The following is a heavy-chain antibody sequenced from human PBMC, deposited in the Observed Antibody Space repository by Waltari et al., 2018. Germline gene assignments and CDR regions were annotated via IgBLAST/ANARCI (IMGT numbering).Heavy chain of an antibody. J-gene: IGHJ4*02. Sequence: QVQLVQSGAEVTKPGSSVKVSCKASGGTFSSYAISWVRQAPGQGLEWMGGIIPIFGTANYAQKFQGRVTITADESTSTAYMELSSLRSEDTAVYYCARASSTYYYGSGSYHHLDYWGQGTLVTVSS. CDR2: IIPIFGTA. V-gene: IGHV1-69*13. CDR1: GGTFSSYA. CDR3: ARASSTYYYGSGSYHHLDY. D-gene: IGHD3-10*01.